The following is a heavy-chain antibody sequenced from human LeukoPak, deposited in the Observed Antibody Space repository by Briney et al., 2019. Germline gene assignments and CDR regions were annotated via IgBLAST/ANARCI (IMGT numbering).Heavy chain of an antibody. CDR2: IYSGGST. D-gene: IGHD1-1*01. V-gene: IGHV3-66*01. Sequence: GGSLRLSCAASGFTFSTYSMNWVRQAPGKGLEWVSVIYSGGSTYYADSVKGRFTISRDNSRNTLYLQMNSLRAEDTAVYYCARGPRASGDFDYWGQGTLVTVSS. J-gene: IGHJ4*02. CDR1: GFTFSTYS. CDR3: ARGPRASGDFDY.